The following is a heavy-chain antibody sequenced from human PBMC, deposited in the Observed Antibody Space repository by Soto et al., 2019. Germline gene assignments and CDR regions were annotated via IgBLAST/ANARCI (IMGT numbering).Heavy chain of an antibody. D-gene: IGHD3-16*01. J-gene: IGHJ5*02. CDR2: IYYSGST. CDR3: ASTNLYGRNKGFDP. CDR1: GGSISSYY. Sequence: SETLSLTCTVSGGSISSYYWSWIRQPPGKGLEWIGYIYYSGSTNYNPSLKSRVTISVDTSKNQFSLKLSSVTAADTAVYYCASTNLYGRNKGFDPWGQGTLVTVSS. V-gene: IGHV4-59*01.